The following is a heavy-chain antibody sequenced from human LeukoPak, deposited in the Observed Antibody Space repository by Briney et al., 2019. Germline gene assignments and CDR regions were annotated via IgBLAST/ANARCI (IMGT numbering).Heavy chain of an antibody. Sequence: WGSLRLSCAASGFNFSTYAMGWVRQAPGKGLECVSTISSRGGSTYYADSVKGRFTVSRDNSKNMLYVQLNSLRAEDTAVYYCAKNPTRYTYCSGSSCYFDYWGQGALVTVSS. V-gene: IGHV3-23*01. D-gene: IGHD2-15*01. CDR3: AKNPTRYTYCSGSSCYFDY. J-gene: IGHJ4*02. CDR1: GFNFSTYA. CDR2: ISSRGGST.